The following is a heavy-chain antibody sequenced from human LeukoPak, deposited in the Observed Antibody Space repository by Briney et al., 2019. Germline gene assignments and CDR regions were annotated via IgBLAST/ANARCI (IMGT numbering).Heavy chain of an antibody. Sequence: ASVKVSCKASGYTFTGYYMHWVRQAPGQGLEWMGWINPNSGGTNYAQKFQGRVSMTRDTSISTAYMELSRLRSDDTAVYYCVLAGSITMVRGAHFDYWGQGTLVTVSS. V-gene: IGHV1-2*02. CDR1: GYTFTGYY. J-gene: IGHJ4*02. CDR2: INPNSGGT. D-gene: IGHD3-10*01. CDR3: VLAGSITMVRGAHFDY.